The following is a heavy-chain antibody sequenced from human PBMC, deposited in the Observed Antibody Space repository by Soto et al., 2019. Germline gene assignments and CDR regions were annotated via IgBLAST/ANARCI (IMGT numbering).Heavy chain of an antibody. D-gene: IGHD6-6*01. V-gene: IGHV1-3*01. CDR1: GYTFSTSA. J-gene: IGHJ4*02. CDR3: AGASLEYTSSSSDY. CDR2: INAGNGNT. Sequence: GASVKVSCKASGYTFSTSAIHWVRQAPGQRPEWMGWINAGNGNTKYSQTFQGRVAISRDTSASTAYMDLSSLRSEDTAVYYCAGASLEYTSSSSDYWGQGTLVTISS.